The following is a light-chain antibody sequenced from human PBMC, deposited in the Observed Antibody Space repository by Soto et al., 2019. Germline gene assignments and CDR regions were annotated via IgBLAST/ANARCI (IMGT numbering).Light chain of an antibody. V-gene: IGLV1-51*01. J-gene: IGLJ3*02. CDR1: SSNIGNNY. Sequence: QSVLTQPPSVSSAPGQKVTISCSGSSSNIGNNYVTWYQQLPGTAPKLLIYDNDKRPSGIPGRFSGSKSGTSGTLGIAGLQTGDEADSYCGTWDDSLSARVFGGGTKLTVL. CDR3: GTWDDSLSARV. CDR2: DND.